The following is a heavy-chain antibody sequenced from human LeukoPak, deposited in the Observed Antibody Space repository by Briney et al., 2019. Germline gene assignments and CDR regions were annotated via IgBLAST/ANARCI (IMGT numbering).Heavy chain of an antibody. CDR1: GGSFSGYY. J-gene: IGHJ4*02. D-gene: IGHD2-8*01. V-gene: IGHV4-34*01. Sequence: PSETLSLTCAVYGGSFSGYYWSWIRQPPGKGLEWIGEINHSGSTNYNPSLKSRVTISVDTSKNQFSLKLSSVTAADTAVYYCASVTEMVPGGGGGQGTLVTVSS. CDR2: INHSGST. CDR3: ASVTEMVPGGG.